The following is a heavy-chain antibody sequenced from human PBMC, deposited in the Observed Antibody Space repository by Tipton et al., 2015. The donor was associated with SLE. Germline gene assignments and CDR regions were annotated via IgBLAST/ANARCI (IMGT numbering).Heavy chain of an antibody. Sequence: SLRLSCEASGFTVGYNYMSWVRQPPGKGLEWASIIYSGGTTYYADSVKGRFTISRDNSKNTLYLQMNSLTAEDTAVYYCGRGVFSESSVGMDVWGQGTTVTVSS. CDR2: IYSGGTT. J-gene: IGHJ6*02. V-gene: IGHV3-53*01. CDR3: GRGVFSESSVGMDV. D-gene: IGHD3-22*01. CDR1: GFTVGYNY.